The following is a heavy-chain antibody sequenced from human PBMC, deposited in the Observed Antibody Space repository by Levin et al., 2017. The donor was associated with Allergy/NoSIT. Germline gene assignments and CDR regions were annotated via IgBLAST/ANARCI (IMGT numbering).Heavy chain of an antibody. CDR3: AKEYCSSGSTSCYVPSYFDY. CDR2: ISGSGGST. Sequence: GGSLRLSCAASGFTFSSYAMSWVRQAPGKGLEWVSAISGSGGSTYYADSVKGRFTISRDNSKNTLYLQMNSLRAEDTAVYYCAKEYCSSGSTSCYVPSYFDYWGQGTLVTVSS. V-gene: IGHV3-23*01. D-gene: IGHD2-2*01. CDR1: GFTFSSYA. J-gene: IGHJ4*02.